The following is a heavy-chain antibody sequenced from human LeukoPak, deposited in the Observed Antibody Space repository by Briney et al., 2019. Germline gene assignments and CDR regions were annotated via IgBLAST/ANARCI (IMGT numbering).Heavy chain of an antibody. Sequence: PGGSLRLSCAASGFTFRNYGMSWVRQAPGKGLEWVSAISGSGGSTYFADSVKGRFTISRDNPKNTLYLQMNSLRAEDAAVYYCAKDHCGSTSCSGYFDYWGQGTLVTVSS. CDR2: ISGSGGST. V-gene: IGHV3-23*01. CDR1: GFTFRNYG. CDR3: AKDHCGSTSCSGYFDY. J-gene: IGHJ4*02. D-gene: IGHD2-2*01.